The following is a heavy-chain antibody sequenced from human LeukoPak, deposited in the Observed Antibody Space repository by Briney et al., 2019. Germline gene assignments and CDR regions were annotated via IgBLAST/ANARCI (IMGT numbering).Heavy chain of an antibody. V-gene: IGHV1-2*02. CDR3: ARVKGRFGELSYYFDY. CDR1: GYTFTGYY. J-gene: IGHJ4*02. D-gene: IGHD3-10*01. CDR2: INPNSGGT. Sequence: ASAKVSFKASGYTFTGYYMHWVRQAPGQGLEWMGWINPNSGGTNYAQKFQGRVTMTRDTSISTAYMELSRLRSDDTAVYYCARVKGRFGELSYYFDYWGQGTLVTVSS.